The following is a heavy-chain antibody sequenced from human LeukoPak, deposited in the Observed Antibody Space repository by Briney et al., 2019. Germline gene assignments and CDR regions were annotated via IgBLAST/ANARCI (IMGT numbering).Heavy chain of an antibody. CDR1: GGSISSNSYY. V-gene: IGHV4-39*01. J-gene: IGHJ4*02. CDR3: ARHVSTHTGYFDY. D-gene: IGHD2-8*01. CDR2: AYYTGST. Sequence: SETLSLTCTVSGGSISSNSYYWGWIRQPPGKGLEWIGSAYYTGSTYYNPSLQSRVTIYIDTSRDQLSLDLRSVTAADTALYYCARHVSTHTGYFDYCGQGTLVTVSS.